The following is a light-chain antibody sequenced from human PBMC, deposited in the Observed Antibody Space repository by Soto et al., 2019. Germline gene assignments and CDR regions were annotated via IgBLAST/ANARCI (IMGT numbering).Light chain of an antibody. CDR1: RSDVGGYNY. CDR3: SSYTSSSTPYV. CDR2: DVT. V-gene: IGLV2-14*01. J-gene: IGLJ1*01. Sequence: QSVLTQPASVSGSPGQSITISCTGTRSDVGGYNYVSWYQQHPVKSPKLMIYDVTNRPSGVTDRFSGSKSGNTTSLTISRLQAEDEADYYCSSYTSSSTPYVFGTGTKVTVL.